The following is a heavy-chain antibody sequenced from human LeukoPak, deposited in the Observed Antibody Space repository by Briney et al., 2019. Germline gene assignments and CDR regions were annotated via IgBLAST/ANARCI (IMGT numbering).Heavy chain of an antibody. D-gene: IGHD1-26*01. CDR1: GFTFSSYW. V-gene: IGHV3-74*01. CDR3: ARKARIVGSCFDS. CDR2: INNDGSSA. J-gene: IGHJ4*02. Sequence: PGGSLRLSCAASGFTFSSYWMHWVRQTPGKGLIYISRINNDGSSANYADSVRGRFTISRDNAENTLYLQMNSLRAEDTAVYYCARKARIVGSCFDSWGQGTLVTVSS.